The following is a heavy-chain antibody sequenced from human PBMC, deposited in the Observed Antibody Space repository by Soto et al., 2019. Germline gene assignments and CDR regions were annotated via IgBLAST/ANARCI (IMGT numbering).Heavy chain of an antibody. V-gene: IGHV3-33*01. CDR1: GFTFSSYG. CDR2: IWYDGSNK. J-gene: IGHJ6*02. D-gene: IGHD3-3*01. Sequence: QVQLVESGGGVVQPGRSLRLSCAASGFTFSSYGMHWVRQAPGKGLEWVAVIWYDGSNKYYADSVKGRFTISRDNSKNTLDLQRNSLRAEDTAVYYCARDSTPLTYYDFWSGYGMDVWGQGTTVTVSS. CDR3: ARDSTPLTYYDFWSGYGMDV.